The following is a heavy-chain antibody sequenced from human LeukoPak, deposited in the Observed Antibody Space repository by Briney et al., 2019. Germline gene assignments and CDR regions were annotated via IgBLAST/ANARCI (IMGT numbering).Heavy chain of an antibody. CDR1: GGSISSGAYY. D-gene: IGHD2-15*01. Sequence: PSQTLSLTCTVSGGSISSGAYYWSWIRQHPGKGLEWIGYIFYSGNTYYNPSLKNRVTISVDTSKNQFSLTLSSVTAADTAVYYCARARDCSGGTCYQFNWFDPWDQGTLVTVSS. V-gene: IGHV4-31*03. J-gene: IGHJ5*02. CDR3: ARARDCSGGTCYQFNWFDP. CDR2: IFYSGNT.